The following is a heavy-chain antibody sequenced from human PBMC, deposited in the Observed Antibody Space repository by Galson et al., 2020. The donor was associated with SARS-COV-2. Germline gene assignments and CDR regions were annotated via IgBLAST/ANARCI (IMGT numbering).Heavy chain of an antibody. CDR3: ARGRDTSGYDYYYYMDV. V-gene: IGHV3-66*02. D-gene: IGHD3-22*01. Sequence: GGSLRLSCAASDFIVSSNYMSWVRQTPGKGLEWVSAIYSGGSTYYADSVKGRFTISRDNFKNTLYLQMNTLRAEDTAVYYCARGRDTSGYDYYYYMDVWGKGTTVTVSS. J-gene: IGHJ6*03. CDR1: DFIVSSNY. CDR2: IYSGGST.